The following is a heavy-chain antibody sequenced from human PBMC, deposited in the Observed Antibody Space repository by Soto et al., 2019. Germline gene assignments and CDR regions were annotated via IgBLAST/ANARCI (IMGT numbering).Heavy chain of an antibody. CDR1: LYSFTNND. D-gene: IGHD3-16*01. J-gene: IGHJ5*02. Sequence: ASVXVSFKSSLYSFTNNDFILVLQATGQGLEWIGWMNPGSGDTGYAQKFKGRVTMTRDISIATAYMELSSLRSDDTAIYYCARMETFGSLNWLDTWGQGTLVTVSS. CDR3: ARMETFGSLNWLDT. CDR2: MNPGSGDT. V-gene: IGHV1-8*01.